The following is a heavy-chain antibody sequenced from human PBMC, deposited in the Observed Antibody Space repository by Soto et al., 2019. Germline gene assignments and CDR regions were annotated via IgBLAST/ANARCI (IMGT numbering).Heavy chain of an antibody. CDR3: ATDLGRAWAFDI. CDR1: GFTFSTYA. V-gene: IGHV3-23*01. Sequence: EVPLLEAGGGLVQPGGSLRLSCAASGFTFSTYAMSWVRQAPGKGLEWVSAISGSGGTTYYADSVKGRFTISRDNSKNSLYLQMNSLRAEDTAVYYCATDLGRAWAFDIWGQGAMVTVSS. CDR2: ISGSGGTT. J-gene: IGHJ3*02. D-gene: IGHD3-10*01.